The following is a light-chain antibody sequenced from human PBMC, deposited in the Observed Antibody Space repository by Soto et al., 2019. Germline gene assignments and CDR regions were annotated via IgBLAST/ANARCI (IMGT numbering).Light chain of an antibody. J-gene: IGKJ2*01. CDR2: KAS. V-gene: IGKV1-5*03. CDR3: QQYDSMST. Sequence: DIQMTQSPSTLSASVGDRVSITCRACQSIGNWLAWYQQKPGKAPKLLIYKASTLQTGVPSRFDGSGSGTEFTLTISRLQPDDFATYYCQQYDSMSTFGQGTKLEIK. CDR1: QSIGNW.